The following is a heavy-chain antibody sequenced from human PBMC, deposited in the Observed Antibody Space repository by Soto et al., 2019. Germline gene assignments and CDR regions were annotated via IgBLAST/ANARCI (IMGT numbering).Heavy chain of an antibody. CDR3: ARDWPKTPRGY. CDR2: IIPILGIA. D-gene: IGHD3-10*01. V-gene: IGHV1-69*08. CDR1: GGTFSSYT. Sequence: QVQLVQSGAEVKKPGSSVKVSCKASGGTFSSYTISWVRQAPGQGLEWMGRIIPILGIANYAQKFQGRVTITADKSTGTAYMELSSLRSEDTAVYYCARDWPKTPRGYWGQGTLVTVSS. J-gene: IGHJ4*02.